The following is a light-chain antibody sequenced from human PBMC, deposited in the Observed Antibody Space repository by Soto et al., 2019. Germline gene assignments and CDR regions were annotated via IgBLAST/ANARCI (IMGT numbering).Light chain of an antibody. CDR3: QQYNSYSPLT. J-gene: IGKJ4*01. Sequence: DIQLTQSPSTLSASVGDRVTITCRASQSISTWLAWYQQKPGTAPKLLIYKASGLESGVPSRFSGSGSGTDFTLTISSLQPDDFATYYCQQYNSYSPLTFGGGTKVDI. CDR1: QSISTW. V-gene: IGKV1-5*03. CDR2: KAS.